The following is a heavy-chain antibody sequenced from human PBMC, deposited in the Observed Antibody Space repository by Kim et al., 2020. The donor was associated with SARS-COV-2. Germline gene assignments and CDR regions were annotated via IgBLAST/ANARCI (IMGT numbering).Heavy chain of an antibody. CDR1: GFTFSSFS. V-gene: IGHV3-23*05. Sequence: GGSLRLSCVASGFTFSSFSMTWVRQAPGKGLEWVSTIFGSGSSTYSADSAKGRFTISRDDSKKTLYLEMNSLRAEDTAVYYCARNLHSSAVTFFWYFDLWGRGTLVTVSS. CDR2: IFGSGSST. D-gene: IGHD6-19*01. J-gene: IGHJ2*01. CDR3: ARNLHSSAVTFFWYFDL.